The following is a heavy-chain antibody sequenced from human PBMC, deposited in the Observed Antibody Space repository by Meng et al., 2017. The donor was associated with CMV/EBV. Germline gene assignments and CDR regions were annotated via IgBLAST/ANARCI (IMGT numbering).Heavy chain of an antibody. J-gene: IGHJ6*02. Sequence: GSLRLSCAVYGGSFSGYYLSWIRQAPGKGLEWMGEINHSGSTNYNPSLKSRVTISVDKSKNQFSLKLSSVTAADTAVYYCARGRHSYYYGSGSWGMDVWGQGTTVTVSS. CDR3: ARGRHSYYYGSGSWGMDV. CDR1: GGSFSGYY. CDR2: INHSGST. V-gene: IGHV4-34*01. D-gene: IGHD3-10*01.